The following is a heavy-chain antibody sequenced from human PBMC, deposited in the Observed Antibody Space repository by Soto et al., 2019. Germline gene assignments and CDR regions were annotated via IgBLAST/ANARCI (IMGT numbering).Heavy chain of an antibody. CDR1: GYNFASYW. Sequence: GESLKISCKVSGYNFASYWIGWVRQMPGKGPEWMGIIYPGDSDTKYNPSFQGQVTISADKSITTTYLQWSSLKASDTAIYYCAASIFYYGMDVWGQGTTVTVSS. CDR3: AASIFYYGMDV. J-gene: IGHJ6*02. CDR2: IYPGDSDT. V-gene: IGHV5-51*01.